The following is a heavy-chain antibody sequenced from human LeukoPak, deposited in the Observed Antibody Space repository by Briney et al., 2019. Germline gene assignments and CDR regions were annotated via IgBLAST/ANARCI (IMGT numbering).Heavy chain of an antibody. CDR2: IDPSDSYT. CDR1: GYSFTSYW. V-gene: IGHV5-10-1*01. D-gene: IGHD2-15*01. J-gene: IGHJ5*02. CDR3: ARYAAKWFDP. Sequence: GESQKISCKGSGYSFTSYWIGWVRQMPGKGLEWMGRIDPSDSYTNYSPSFQGHVTISADKSISTAYLQWSSLKASDTAMYYCARYAAKWFDPWGQGTLVTVSS.